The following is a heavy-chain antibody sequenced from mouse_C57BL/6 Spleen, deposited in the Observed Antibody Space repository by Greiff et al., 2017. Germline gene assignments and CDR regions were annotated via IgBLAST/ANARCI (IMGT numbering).Heavy chain of an antibody. V-gene: IGHV1-64*01. CDR3: ASWRDYCGSPASYYYAMDY. CDR2: IHPNSGST. Sequence: VQLQQPGAELVKPGASVKLSCKASGYTFTSYWMHWVKQRPGQGLEWIGMIHPNSGSTNYNEKFKSKATLTVDKSSSTAYMQLSSLTSEDSAVXYCASWRDYCGSPASYYYAMDYWGQGTSVTVSS. D-gene: IGHD1-1*01. CDR1: GYTFTSYW. J-gene: IGHJ4*01.